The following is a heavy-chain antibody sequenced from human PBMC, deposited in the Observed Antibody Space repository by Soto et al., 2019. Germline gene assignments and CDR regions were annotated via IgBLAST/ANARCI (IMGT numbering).Heavy chain of an antibody. J-gene: IGHJ6*02. CDR3: ASTGRNYYYGMDV. V-gene: IGHV4-59*01. Sequence: NPSETLSLTCTVSGGSISSYYWSWIRQPPGKGLEWIGYIYYSGSTNYNPSLKSRVTISVDTSKNQLSLKLSSVTAADTAVYYCASTGRNYYYGMDVWGQGTTVTVSS. CDR2: IYYSGST. CDR1: GGSISSYY. D-gene: IGHD1-26*01.